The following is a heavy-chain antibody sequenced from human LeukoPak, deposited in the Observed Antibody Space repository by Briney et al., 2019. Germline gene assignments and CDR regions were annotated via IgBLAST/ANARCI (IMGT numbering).Heavy chain of an antibody. CDR3: AKDRRGSYDY. Sequence: GGSLRLSCAASGFTFSSYAMSWVRQPPGKGLEWVSAISGSGGSTYYADSVKSRFTISRDNSKNTLYLRMNSLRAEDTAVYYCAKDRRGSYDYWGQGTLVTVSS. CDR2: ISGSGGST. CDR1: GFTFSSYA. D-gene: IGHD1-26*01. V-gene: IGHV3-23*01. J-gene: IGHJ4*02.